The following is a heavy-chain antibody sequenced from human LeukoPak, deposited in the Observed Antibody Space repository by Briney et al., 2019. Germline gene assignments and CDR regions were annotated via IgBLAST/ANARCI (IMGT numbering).Heavy chain of an antibody. CDR1: GFTFSNYA. J-gene: IGHJ4*02. D-gene: IGHD6-13*01. CDR3: ARGSAAAGTIKNFDY. CDR2: ISSSSSYI. V-gene: IGHV3-21*01. Sequence: GGSLRLSCAASGFTFSNYAMSWVRQAPGKGLEWVSSISSSSSYIYYADSVKGRSTISRDNAKNSLYLQMNSLRAEDTAVYYCARGSAAAGTIKNFDYWGQGTLVTASS.